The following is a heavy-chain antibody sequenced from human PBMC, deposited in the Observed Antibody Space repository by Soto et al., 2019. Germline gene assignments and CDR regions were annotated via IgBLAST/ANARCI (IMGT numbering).Heavy chain of an antibody. CDR1: GFTFSNFW. D-gene: IGHD6-25*01. V-gene: IGHV3-74*03. J-gene: IGHJ4*02. CDR3: AREFTSSGC. Sequence: GGSLRLSCAASGFTFSNFWMHWVRQAPGKGPVWVSRINRDGTTTTYADSVKGRFTISRDNAKKTLYLQMNSLGVEDTAVYYCAREFTSSGCWGQGTLVTVSS. CDR2: INRDGTTT.